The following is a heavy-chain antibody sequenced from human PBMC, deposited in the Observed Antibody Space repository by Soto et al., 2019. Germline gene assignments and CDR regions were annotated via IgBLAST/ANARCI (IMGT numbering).Heavy chain of an antibody. CDR1: GGSISSGGYY. CDR3: ARHRLPGGDHFDY. J-gene: IGHJ4*02. Sequence: QVQLQESGPGLVKPSQTLSLTCTVSGGSISSGGYYWSWIRQHPGKGLEWIGYIYYSGSTYYNPSLKSRVTISVDTSKNQFALKLSSVTAADTAVYYCARHRLPGGDHFDYWGQGTLVTVSS. V-gene: IGHV4-31*03. CDR2: IYYSGST. D-gene: IGHD4-17*01.